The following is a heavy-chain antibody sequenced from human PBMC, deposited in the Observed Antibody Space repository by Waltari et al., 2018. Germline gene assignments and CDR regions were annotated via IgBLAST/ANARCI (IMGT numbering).Heavy chain of an antibody. CDR2: IYHSGST. CDR3: ARVGYCSGGSCYLNHDAFDI. J-gene: IGHJ3*02. V-gene: IGHV4-38-2*01. CDR1: GYSISSGYY. Sequence: QVQLQESGPGLVKPSETLSLTCAVSGYSISSGYYWGWIRQPPGKGLEWIGSIYHSGSTSTNPSLKSRVTISVDTSKNQFSLKLSSVTAADTAVYYCARVGYCSGGSCYLNHDAFDIWGQGTMVTVSS. D-gene: IGHD2-15*01.